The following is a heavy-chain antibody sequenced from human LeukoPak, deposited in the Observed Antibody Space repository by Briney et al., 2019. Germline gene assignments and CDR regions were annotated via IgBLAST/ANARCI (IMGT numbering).Heavy chain of an antibody. V-gene: IGHV3-23*01. CDR3: AKDAPTVLRYFDSSDRLLYGMDV. Sequence: GGSLRLSCAASGFTFSSYAMSWVRQAPGKGLEWVSAISGSGGSTYYADSVKGRFTISRDNSKNTLYLQMNSLRAEDTAVYYCAKDAPTVLRYFDSSDRLLYGMDVWGQGTTVTVSS. J-gene: IGHJ6*02. CDR1: GFTFSSYA. CDR2: ISGSGGST. D-gene: IGHD3-9*01.